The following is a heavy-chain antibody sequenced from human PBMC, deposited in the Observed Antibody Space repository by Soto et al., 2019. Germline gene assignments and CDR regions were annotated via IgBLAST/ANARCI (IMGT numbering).Heavy chain of an antibody. CDR1: GGSISSYY. J-gene: IGHJ6*02. V-gene: IGHV4-59*01. CDR3: AREGVTPSYYYYYGMDV. CDR2: IYYSGST. D-gene: IGHD5-18*01. Sequence: QVQLQESGPGLVKPSETLSLTCTVSGGSISSYYWSWIRQPPGKGLEWIGYIYYSGSTNYKPSLKSRVTISVDTSKNQFSLKLSSVTAADTAVYSCAREGVTPSYYYYYGMDVWGQGTTVTVSS.